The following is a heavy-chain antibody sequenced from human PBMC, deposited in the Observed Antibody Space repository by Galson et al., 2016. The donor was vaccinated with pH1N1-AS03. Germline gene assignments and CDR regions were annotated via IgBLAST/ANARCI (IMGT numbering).Heavy chain of an antibody. CDR3: ARDRGFRPDTFDI. CDR1: GYTFSTYG. Sequence: SVKVSCKASGYTFSTYGVSWVRQAPGQGLEWMGWISGYDDDTNYAQNVAGRVTMTPDKSTSKVYMELRSLRSDDTAVYYCARDRGFRPDTFDIWGQGTWVTVSS. D-gene: IGHD2-15*01. V-gene: IGHV1-18*04. CDR2: ISGYDDDT. J-gene: IGHJ3*02.